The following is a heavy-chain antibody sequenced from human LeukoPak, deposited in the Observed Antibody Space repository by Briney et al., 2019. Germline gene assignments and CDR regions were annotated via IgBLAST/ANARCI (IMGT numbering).Heavy chain of an antibody. CDR1: GHTFTGYY. D-gene: IGHD1-26*01. CDR2: INPNSGGT. CDR3: ARDGGSSTGHAFDI. V-gene: IGHV1-2*02. J-gene: IGHJ3*02. Sequence: GASVKVSCKASGHTFTGYYMHWVRQAPGQGLEWMGWINPNSGGTNYAQKFQGRVTMTRDTSISTAYMELSRLRSDDTAVYYCARDGGSSTGHAFDIWGQGTMVTVSS.